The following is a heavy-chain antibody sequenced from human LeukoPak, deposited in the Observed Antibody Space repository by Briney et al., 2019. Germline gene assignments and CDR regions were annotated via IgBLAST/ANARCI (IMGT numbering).Heavy chain of an antibody. J-gene: IGHJ5*02. CDR1: GDSISSTSYY. D-gene: IGHD6-13*01. V-gene: IGHV4-39*01. Sequence: TTSETLSLTCTVSGDSISSTSYYWDWIRQPPGKGLEWIGSIYNSGTTYYNPSLKSRVTISVDTSKNQFSLKVSSVTAADTAVYYCASTIAARNWFDPWGQGTLVTVSS. CDR3: ASTIAARNWFDP. CDR2: IYNSGTT.